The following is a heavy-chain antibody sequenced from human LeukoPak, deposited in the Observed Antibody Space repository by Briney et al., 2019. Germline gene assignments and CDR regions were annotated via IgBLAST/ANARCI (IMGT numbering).Heavy chain of an antibody. J-gene: IGHJ4*02. CDR3: AKDGGSSWYGFDY. D-gene: IGHD6-13*01. V-gene: IGHV3-21*01. Sequence: PGGSLRLSCAASGFSFSSSHMNWVRQAPGKGLEWVSSISNSNSYIYYADSVKGRFTISRDHSKNTLYLQMNSLRAEDTAVYYCAKDGGSSWYGFDYWGQGTLVTVSS. CDR2: ISNSNSYI. CDR1: GFSFSSSH.